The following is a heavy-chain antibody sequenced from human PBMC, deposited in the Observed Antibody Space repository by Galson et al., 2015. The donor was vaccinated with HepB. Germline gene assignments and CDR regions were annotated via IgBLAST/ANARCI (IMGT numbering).Heavy chain of an antibody. Sequence: SLRLSCAASGFTFSSYAMSWVRQAPGKGLEWVSAISGSGGSTYYADSVKGRFTVSRDNSKNTLYLQMNSLRAEDTAVYYCAKDLGSSWGNWFDPWGQGTLVTVSS. CDR2: ISGSGGST. CDR1: GFTFSSYA. J-gene: IGHJ5*02. D-gene: IGHD6-13*01. CDR3: AKDLGSSWGNWFDP. V-gene: IGHV3-23*01.